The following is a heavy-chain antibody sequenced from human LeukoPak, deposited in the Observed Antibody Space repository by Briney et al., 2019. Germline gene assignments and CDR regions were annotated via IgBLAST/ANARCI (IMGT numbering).Heavy chain of an antibody. D-gene: IGHD6-19*01. V-gene: IGHV1-58*01. Sequence: SVKVSCKASGFSTPTSTVQWVRQARGQHLEWIGWIVVARGDTNSAQRFQERVTMNWDTSTDTAYMELNNLKSDDTAVYYCAVDRGSGWYGMGLGFDPWGQGTLVTVSA. CDR1: GFSTPTST. J-gene: IGHJ5*02. CDR2: IVVARGDT. CDR3: AVDRGSGWYGMGLGFDP.